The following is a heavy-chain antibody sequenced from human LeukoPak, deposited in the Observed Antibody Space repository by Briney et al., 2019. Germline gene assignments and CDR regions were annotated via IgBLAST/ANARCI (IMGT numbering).Heavy chain of an antibody. CDR2: INHSGST. CDR1: GGSFSGYY. CDR3: ATDGMVRGPDAWFDS. Sequence: SETLSLTCAVYGGSFSGYYWSWIRQPPGKGLEWIGEINHSGSTNYNPSLKSRVTISVGTSKNQFSLKLSSVTAADTAVYYCATDGMVRGPDAWFDSWGQGTLVTVSS. D-gene: IGHD3-10*01. J-gene: IGHJ5*01. V-gene: IGHV4-34*01.